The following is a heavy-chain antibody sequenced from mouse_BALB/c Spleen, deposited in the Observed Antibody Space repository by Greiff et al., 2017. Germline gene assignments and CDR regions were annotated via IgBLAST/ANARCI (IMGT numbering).Heavy chain of an antibody. CDR3: VRHEATVPDTWFAY. CDR1: GFTFNTYA. Sequence: EVKLMESGGGLVQPKGSLKLSCAASGFTFNTYAMNWVRQAPGKGLEWVARIRSKSNNYATYYADSVKDRFTISRDDSQSMLYLQMNNLKTEDTAMYYCVRHEATVPDTWFAYWGQGTLVTVSA. CDR2: IRSKSNNYAT. V-gene: IGHV10-1*02. J-gene: IGHJ3*01. D-gene: IGHD1-1*01.